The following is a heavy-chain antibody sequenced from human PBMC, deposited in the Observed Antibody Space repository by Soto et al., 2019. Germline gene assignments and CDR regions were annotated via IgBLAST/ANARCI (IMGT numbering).Heavy chain of an antibody. J-gene: IGHJ6*02. Sequence: GRFLRLSCAASGFTFSSYGMHWVRQAPGKGLEWGAVIWYDGSNKYYADSVKGRFTISRDNSNNTLYLQMNSMRAEDTDVYYCAREKADDFWSGYQKTYYYSGMDVWGQGTTVTVSS. V-gene: IGHV3-33*01. D-gene: IGHD3-3*01. CDR2: IWYDGSNK. CDR3: AREKADDFWSGYQKTYYYSGMDV. CDR1: GFTFSSYG.